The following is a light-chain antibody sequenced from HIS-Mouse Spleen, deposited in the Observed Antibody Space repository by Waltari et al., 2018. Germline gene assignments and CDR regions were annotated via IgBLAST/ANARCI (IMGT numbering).Light chain of an antibody. CDR3: QQYGSSPYT. CDR1: QSVSSSY. J-gene: IGKJ2*01. V-gene: IGKV3-20*01. Sequence: EIVLTQSPGTLSLSPGERATLSCRASQSVSSSYLAWYQQKPGQAPRLRIYGASSRATGIPDRFSGSGSGTDFTLTISRLGPEDIAVYYCQQYGSSPYTFGQGTTLEIK. CDR2: GAS.